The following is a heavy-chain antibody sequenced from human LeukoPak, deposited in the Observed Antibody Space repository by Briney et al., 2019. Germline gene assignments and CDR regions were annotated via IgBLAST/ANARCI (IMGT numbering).Heavy chain of an antibody. Sequence: PSETLSLTCTVSGGSISSYYWSWIRQPAGKGLEWIGRIYTSGSTNYNPSLKSRVTMSVDTSKNQFSLKLSSVTAADTAVYHCARMVDYYDSSGYYPHDAFDIWGQGTMVTVSS. CDR3: ARMVDYYDSSGYYPHDAFDI. J-gene: IGHJ3*02. V-gene: IGHV4-4*07. CDR1: GGSISSYY. D-gene: IGHD3-22*01. CDR2: IYTSGST.